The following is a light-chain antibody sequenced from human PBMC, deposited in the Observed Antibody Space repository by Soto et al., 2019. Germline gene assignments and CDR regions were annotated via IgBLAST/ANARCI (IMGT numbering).Light chain of an antibody. J-gene: IGKJ4*01. Sequence: EIVLTQSPATLSLSPGERATLSCRASQSVSSYLAWYQQKPGQAPRLLIYDASNRATGIPARFSGSGSGTDFTLTITSLEPEDFAVYYCQHRSNWLAFGGGNKVDIK. V-gene: IGKV3-11*01. CDR3: QHRSNWLA. CDR2: DAS. CDR1: QSVSSY.